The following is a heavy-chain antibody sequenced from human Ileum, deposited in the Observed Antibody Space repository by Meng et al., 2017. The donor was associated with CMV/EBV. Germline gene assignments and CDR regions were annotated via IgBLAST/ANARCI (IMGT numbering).Heavy chain of an antibody. V-gene: IGHV3-23*01. CDR1: GFTFSSYA. Sequence: GGSLRLSCAASGFTFSSYAMSWVRQAPGKGLEWVSAISDSGVSTYYADSVKGRFTISRDNSKSTLYLQMNSLRAEDTAVYYCARGLKWELPIYYWGQGTLVTFSS. D-gene: IGHD1-26*01. CDR2: ISDSGVST. CDR3: ARGLKWELPIYY. J-gene: IGHJ4*02.